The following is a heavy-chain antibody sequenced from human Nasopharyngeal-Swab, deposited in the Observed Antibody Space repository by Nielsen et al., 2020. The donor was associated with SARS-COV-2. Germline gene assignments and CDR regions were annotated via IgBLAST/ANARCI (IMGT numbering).Heavy chain of an antibody. Sequence: RQPPGKGLEWIGEINHSGSTNYNPSLKSRVTISVDTSKNQFSLKLSSVTAADTAVYYCARGSEGGIAARQPNFDYWGQGTLVTVSS. J-gene: IGHJ4*02. CDR3: ARGSEGGIAARQPNFDY. D-gene: IGHD6-6*01. CDR2: INHSGST. V-gene: IGHV4-34*01.